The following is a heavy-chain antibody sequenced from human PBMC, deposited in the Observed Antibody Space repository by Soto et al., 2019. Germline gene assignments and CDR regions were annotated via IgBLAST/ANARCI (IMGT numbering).Heavy chain of an antibody. V-gene: IGHV1-2*04. Sequence: GASVKVSCKASGYTFTGYYMHWVRQAPGQGLEWMGWINPNSGGTNYAQKFQGWVTMTRDTSISTAYMELSRLRSDDTAVYYCAREVNSSSWYVFHYWGQGTLVTVSS. CDR2: INPNSGGT. CDR3: AREVNSSSWYVFHY. J-gene: IGHJ4*02. CDR1: GYTFTGYY. D-gene: IGHD6-13*01.